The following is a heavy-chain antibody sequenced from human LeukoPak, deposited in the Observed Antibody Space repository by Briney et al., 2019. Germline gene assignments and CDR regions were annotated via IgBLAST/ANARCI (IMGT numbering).Heavy chain of an antibody. CDR3: ARGPSDILTGYYTDYFDY. CDR1: GFTVSSNY. J-gene: IGHJ4*02. Sequence: GGSLRLSCAASGFTVSSNYMSWVRQAPGKGLEWVSVIYSGGSTYYADSVKGRFTISRDNSKNTLYLQMNSLRAEDTVVYYCARGPSDILTGYYTDYFDYWGQGTLVTVSS. V-gene: IGHV3-53*01. CDR2: IYSGGST. D-gene: IGHD3-9*01.